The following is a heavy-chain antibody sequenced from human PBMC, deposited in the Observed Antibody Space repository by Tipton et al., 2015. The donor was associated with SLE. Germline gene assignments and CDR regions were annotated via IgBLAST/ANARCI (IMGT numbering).Heavy chain of an antibody. CDR3: AREYRQLRYFDWFSDD. Sequence: TLSLTCAVSGYSISSGYYWGWIRQPPGKGLAWIGYIHYSGSTNYNPSLKSRVTISVDKSKNQFSLKLSSVTAADTAVYYCAREYRQLRYFDWFSDDWGQGTLVTVSS. CDR1: GYSISSGYY. J-gene: IGHJ4*02. V-gene: IGHV4-38-2*02. CDR2: IHYSGST. D-gene: IGHD3-9*01.